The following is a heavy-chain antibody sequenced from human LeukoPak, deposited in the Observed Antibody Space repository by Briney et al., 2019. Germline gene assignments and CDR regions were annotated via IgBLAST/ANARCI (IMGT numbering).Heavy chain of an antibody. CDR2: ISAYNGNT. D-gene: IGHD3-3*01. CDR3: ARDFDDFGSGYRINWFDP. Sequence: ASVKVSCKASGYTFTLYGISWVRQAPGQGLGRVGWISAYNGNTNYARKLQGRVTLPTVTSTSTPHLQLAVVRSDGTAVYCCARDFDDFGSGYRINWFDPWGEGTLVTVSS. CDR1: GYTFTLYG. J-gene: IGHJ5*02. V-gene: IGHV1-18*04.